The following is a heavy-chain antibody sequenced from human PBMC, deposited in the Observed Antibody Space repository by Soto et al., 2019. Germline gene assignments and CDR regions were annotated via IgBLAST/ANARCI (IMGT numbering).Heavy chain of an antibody. D-gene: IGHD2-15*01. J-gene: IGHJ1*01. V-gene: IGHV3-23*01. CDR3: ARPHLYCSDGTCYFAEYFQH. CDR1: GFTFSSYA. CDR2: VSADGGIT. Sequence: GGSLRLSCAASGFTFSSYAMSWVRQAPGKGLEWVSAVSADGGITYYADSVKGRFTISRDSSKNTLYLQMNSLRAEDTAVYYCARPHLYCSDGTCYFAEYFQHWGQGALVTVSS.